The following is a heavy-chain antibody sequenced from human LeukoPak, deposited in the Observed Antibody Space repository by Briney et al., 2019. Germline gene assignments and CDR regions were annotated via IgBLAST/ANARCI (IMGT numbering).Heavy chain of an antibody. CDR3: AKDNFGTGLYFDY. CDR2: ISWNSGSI. D-gene: IGHD1-7*01. CDR1: GFTFDDYA. Sequence: GRSLRLSCAASGFTFDDYAMHWVRQAPGKGLEWVTGISWNSGSIGYADSVKGRFTISRDDAKNSLYLQMNSLRAEDTALYYCAKDNFGTGLYFDYWGQGTLVTVSS. J-gene: IGHJ4*02. V-gene: IGHV3-9*01.